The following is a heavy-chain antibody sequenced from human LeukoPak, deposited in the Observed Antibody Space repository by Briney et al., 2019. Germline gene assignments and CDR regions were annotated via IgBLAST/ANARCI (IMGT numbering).Heavy chain of an antibody. CDR1: GFTFSDYY. CDR3: ARVGLQLAWFDP. J-gene: IGHJ5*02. V-gene: IGHV3-11*06. D-gene: IGHD3/OR15-3a*01. CDR2: ISSSSSYT. Sequence: PGGSLRLSCAASGFTFSDYYMSWIRQAPGKGLEGVSYISSSSSYTNYADSVKGRFTISRDNAKNSLYLRMNSLRAEDTAVYYCARVGLQLAWFDPWGQGTLVTVSS.